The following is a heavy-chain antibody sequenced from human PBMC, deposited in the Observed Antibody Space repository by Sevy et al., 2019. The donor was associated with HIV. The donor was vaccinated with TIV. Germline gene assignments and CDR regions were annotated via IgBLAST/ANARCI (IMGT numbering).Heavy chain of an antibody. D-gene: IGHD3-10*01. Sequence: GGSLRLSCAASGFIFSKFGMHWVRQAPGKGLEWVTFIRYDGSTKYYVESVKGRFTISRDNSKNPLYLQMNSLRPEDTAVYYCAKGLGMVQGALLSDDVWGQGTMVTVSS. V-gene: IGHV3-30*02. CDR2: IRYDGSTK. CDR3: AKGLGMVQGALLSDDV. CDR1: GFIFSKFG. J-gene: IGHJ3*01.